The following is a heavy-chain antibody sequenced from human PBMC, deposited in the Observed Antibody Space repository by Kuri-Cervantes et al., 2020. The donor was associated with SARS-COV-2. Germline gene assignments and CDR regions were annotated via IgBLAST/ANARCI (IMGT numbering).Heavy chain of an antibody. V-gene: IGHV3-48*04. CDR1: GFTFSSYS. Sequence: GGSLRLSCAASGFTFSSYSMTWIRQAPGKGLEWVSNIGPSSATKYYADSVQGRFTISRDNAKNSLYLQMTSLRAEDTAVYYCARDLRLGKSLDYWGQGTLVTVSS. CDR2: IGPSSATK. CDR3: ARDLRLGKSLDY. D-gene: IGHD7-27*01. J-gene: IGHJ4*02.